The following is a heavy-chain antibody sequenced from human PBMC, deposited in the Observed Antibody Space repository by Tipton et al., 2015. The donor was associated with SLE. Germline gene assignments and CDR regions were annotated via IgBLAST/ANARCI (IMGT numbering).Heavy chain of an antibody. Sequence: SLRLSCAASGFTFSNYWMNWVRQAPGKGLEWVANIKQDGSERYYVDSVEGRFAISRDNAKNSLYLQMNSLRAEDTAVYYCVREKFQEPDFWGQGTLVTVPS. J-gene: IGHJ4*02. CDR2: IKQDGSER. V-gene: IGHV3-7*01. CDR3: VREKFQEPDF. CDR1: GFTFSNYW. D-gene: IGHD1-26*01.